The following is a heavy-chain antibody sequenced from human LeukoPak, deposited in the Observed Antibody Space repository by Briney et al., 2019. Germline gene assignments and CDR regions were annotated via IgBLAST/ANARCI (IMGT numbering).Heavy chain of an antibody. CDR1: GFTFDDYT. D-gene: IGHD2-2*02. CDR3: AKESGPDTLDY. V-gene: IGHV3-43*01. J-gene: IGHJ4*02. Sequence: GGSLRLSCAASGFTFDDYTMHWVRQAPGQGLEWVSLISWDGSSTDYTDSVKGRFTISRDNSKNSLYLQMNSLRTEDTALYYCAKESGPDTLDYWGQGTLVTVPS. CDR2: ISWDGSST.